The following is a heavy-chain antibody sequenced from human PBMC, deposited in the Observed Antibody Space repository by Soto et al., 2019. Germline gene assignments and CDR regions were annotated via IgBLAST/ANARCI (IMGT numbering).Heavy chain of an antibody. D-gene: IGHD3-3*01. J-gene: IGHJ4*02. CDR3: ARDGRYDFWSGYFGDFDY. CDR2: ISYDGSNK. CDR1: GFTFSSYA. V-gene: IGHV3-30-3*01. Sequence: PVGSLRLSCAASGFTFSSYAMHWVRQAPGKGLEWVAVISYDGSNKYYADSVKGRFTISRDNSKNTLYLQMNSLRAEDTAVYYCARDGRYDFWSGYFGDFDYWGQGTLVTVSS.